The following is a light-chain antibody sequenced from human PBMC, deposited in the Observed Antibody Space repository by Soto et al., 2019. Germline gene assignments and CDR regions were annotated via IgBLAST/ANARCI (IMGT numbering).Light chain of an antibody. Sequence: EIVLTQSPATLSLSPGERATLSCRARQSVSSYLAWYQQKPGQAPRLLIYDASNRSTGIPARFSGSGSGTDFTLTISSLEPEDCAVYYCQQRTNWPLKFGGRTKVEIK. CDR2: DAS. V-gene: IGKV3-11*01. CDR1: QSVSSY. CDR3: QQRTNWPLK. J-gene: IGKJ4*02.